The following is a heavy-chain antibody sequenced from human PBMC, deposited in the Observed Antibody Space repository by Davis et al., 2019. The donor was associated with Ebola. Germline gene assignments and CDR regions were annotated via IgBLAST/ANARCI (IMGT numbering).Heavy chain of an antibody. CDR2: ISSSGSTI. CDR1: GFTFSSYE. J-gene: IGHJ4*02. Sequence: PGGSLRLSCAASGFTFSSYEMNWVRQAPGKGLEWVSYISSSGSTIYYADSVKGRFTISRDNAKNSLYLQMNSLRAEDTAVYYCARDPHFYDFWSGYHDSHFDYWGQGTLVTVSS. CDR3: ARDPHFYDFWSGYHDSHFDY. D-gene: IGHD3-3*01. V-gene: IGHV3-48*03.